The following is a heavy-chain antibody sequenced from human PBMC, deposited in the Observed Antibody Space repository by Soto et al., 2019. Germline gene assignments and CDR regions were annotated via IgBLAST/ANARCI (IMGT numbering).Heavy chain of an antibody. J-gene: IGHJ4*02. CDR1: GGSFSGFF. CDR3: ARGQWLPRGEY. V-gene: IGHV4-34*02. Sequence: QVQLQQWGAGLLKPSGTLSLTCAVHGGSFSGFFWTWIRQPPGKGLEWIGEINHSGSSNYNPSLKSRVTISVDTSENQFSLRLTSVTAAGTAVYYCARGQWLPRGEYWGQGTLVTVSS. CDR2: INHSGSS. D-gene: IGHD6-19*01.